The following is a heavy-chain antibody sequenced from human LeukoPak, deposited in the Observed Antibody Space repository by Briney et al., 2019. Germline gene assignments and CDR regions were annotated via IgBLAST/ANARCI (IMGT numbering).Heavy chain of an antibody. Sequence: GESLKISCKGSGYSFTSYWIGWVRQMPGKGLEWMGIIYPGDSDTRYSPSFQGQVTISADKSISTAYLQWSSLKASDTAMYYCARRSRYCSSTGCYYFDYWGQGTLVTVSS. D-gene: IGHD2-2*01. CDR3: ARRSRYCSSTGCYYFDY. CDR1: GYSFTSYW. V-gene: IGHV5-51*01. J-gene: IGHJ4*02. CDR2: IYPGDSDT.